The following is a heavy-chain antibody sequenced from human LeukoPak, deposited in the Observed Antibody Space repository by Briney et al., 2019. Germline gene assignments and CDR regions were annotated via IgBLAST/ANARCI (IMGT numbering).Heavy chain of an antibody. CDR3: AKDRLAQSGNSYGYDYFDY. CDR2: ISYAGNNQ. Sequence: PGGSLRLSCAASGFTFSSYGMHWVRQAPGKGLEWVAAISYAGNNQFYEDSVKGRFTISRDNSKNTLYLQMNSPQPEDTAVYFCAKDRLAQSGNSYGYDYFDYGGQGTLVTVSS. J-gene: IGHJ4*02. CDR1: GFTFSSYG. V-gene: IGHV3-30*18. D-gene: IGHD5-18*01.